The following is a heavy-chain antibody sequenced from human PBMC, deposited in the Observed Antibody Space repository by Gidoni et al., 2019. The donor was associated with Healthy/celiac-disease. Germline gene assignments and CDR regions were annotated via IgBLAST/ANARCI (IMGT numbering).Heavy chain of an antibody. CDR3: ATDRQPLLYPKRVY. Sequence: QVQLVQSGAEVKKPVASVKVSCKVSGSPLLELSMHWVRQAPGKGLEWMGGFDPEDGETIYEQKFQGRVTMTEDTSTDTAYMELSSLRAEDTAVYYCATDRQPLLYPKRVYWGQGTLVTVSS. D-gene: IGHD2-2*02. CDR2: FDPEDGET. V-gene: IGHV1-24*01. J-gene: IGHJ4*02. CDR1: GSPLLELS.